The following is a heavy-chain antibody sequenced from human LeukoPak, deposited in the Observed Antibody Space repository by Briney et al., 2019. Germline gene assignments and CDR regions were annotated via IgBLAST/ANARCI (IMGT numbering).Heavy chain of an antibody. CDR3: AKVRDYGDYTSPDAFDI. Sequence: PGGSLRLSCAASGFTFSTYGLTWVRQAPGKGLEWVSGINGGGSRSYYADFVKGRFTISRDNSKNTLYLLMNTLRAEDTAVYYCAKVRDYGDYTSPDAFDIWGQGTMVTVSS. CDR1: GFTFSTYG. V-gene: IGHV3-23*01. D-gene: IGHD4-17*01. CDR2: INGGGSRS. J-gene: IGHJ3*02.